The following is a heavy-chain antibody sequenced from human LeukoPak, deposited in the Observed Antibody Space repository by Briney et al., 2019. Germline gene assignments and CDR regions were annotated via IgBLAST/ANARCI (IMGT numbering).Heavy chain of an antibody. Sequence: GGSQRLSCAASGLTLSSNYMSWVRQAPGKGLEWVSVIYSGGSTYYADSVKGRFAISRDNSKSTLYLQMNSLRAEDTAVYYCAFHSIAAAGACDYWGQGTLVTVSS. CDR2: IYSGGST. V-gene: IGHV3-66*02. D-gene: IGHD6-13*01. CDR1: GLTLSSNY. J-gene: IGHJ4*02. CDR3: AFHSIAAAGACDY.